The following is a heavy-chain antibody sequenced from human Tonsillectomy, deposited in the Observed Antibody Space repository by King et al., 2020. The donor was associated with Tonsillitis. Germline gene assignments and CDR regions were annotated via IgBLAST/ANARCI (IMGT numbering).Heavy chain of an antibody. D-gene: IGHD3-16*01. CDR1: GGSFRGYY. V-gene: IGHV4-34*01. J-gene: IGHJ3*02. CDR3: ARGGYTYAYRNDAFDI. Sequence: VQLQQWGAGLLKPSETLSLTCAVYGGSFRGYYWGWIRQSPGKGLEWIGEINHSGSTDYNPSLKSRVTISVDTSKNHFSLKQSSVTAADTAVYYCARGGYTYAYRNDAFDIWGQGTMVTVSS. CDR2: INHSGST.